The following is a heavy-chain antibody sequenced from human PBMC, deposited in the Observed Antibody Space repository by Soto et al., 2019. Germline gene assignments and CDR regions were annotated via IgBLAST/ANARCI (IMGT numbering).Heavy chain of an antibody. CDR3: ARAAGDSSGHIPSGYFQH. D-gene: IGHD6-19*01. CDR2: ISAYNGNT. J-gene: IGHJ1*01. Sequence: ASVKVSCKASGYTFTSYGISWVRQAPGQGLEWMGWISAYNGNTNYAQKLQGRVTMTTDTSTSTAYMELRSLRSDDTAVYYCARAAGDSSGHIPSGYFQHWGQGTLVTVSS. CDR1: GYTFTSYG. V-gene: IGHV1-18*04.